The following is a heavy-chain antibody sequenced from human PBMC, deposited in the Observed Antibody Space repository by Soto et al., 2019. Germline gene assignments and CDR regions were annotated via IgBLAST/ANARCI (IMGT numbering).Heavy chain of an antibody. CDR2: IYYSGST. J-gene: IGHJ4*02. CDR3: ARHLGEGYFDY. V-gene: IGHV4-59*05. CDR1: GGSISSYY. Sequence: PSETLSLTCTVSGGSISSYYWSWIRQPPGKGLEWIGCIYYSGSTYYNPSLKSRVTISVDTSKNHCSLKLSSVTAADTAVYYCARHLGEGYFDYWVQGTLVTVSS.